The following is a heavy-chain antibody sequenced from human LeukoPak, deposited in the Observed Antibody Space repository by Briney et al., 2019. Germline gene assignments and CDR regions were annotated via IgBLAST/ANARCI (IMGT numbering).Heavy chain of an antibody. D-gene: IGHD7-27*01. CDR3: ARDNWGSLDY. V-gene: IGHV4-61*01. Sequence: SETLSLTCTVSGDSISISSYHWSWVRRPPGKGLEWIGYSFSGSANYNPSLKSRVTISVDKSKNQFSLNLSSVTAAVTAVYYCARDNWGSLDYWGQGILVTVSP. CDR2: SFSGSA. J-gene: IGHJ4*02. CDR1: GDSISISSYH.